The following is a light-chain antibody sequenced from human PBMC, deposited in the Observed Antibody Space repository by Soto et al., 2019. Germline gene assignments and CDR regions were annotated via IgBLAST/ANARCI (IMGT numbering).Light chain of an antibody. V-gene: IGKV1-5*01. Sequence: IQMTQYPSSICGSXGDRVTISCRARSSNSRYLNWHQQKPGRAPKLXXSDASSLEGGGPSRFSGSGSATEFTRTISSLQPDDFATYYGQQYNSYPWTFGQGTKVDIK. CDR2: DAS. CDR3: QQYNSYPWT. J-gene: IGKJ1*01. CDR1: SSNSRY.